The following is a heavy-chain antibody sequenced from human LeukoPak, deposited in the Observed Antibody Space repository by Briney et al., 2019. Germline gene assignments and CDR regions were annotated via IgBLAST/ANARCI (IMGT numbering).Heavy chain of an antibody. J-gene: IGHJ4*02. D-gene: IGHD6-13*01. CDR2: IIPILGIA. Sequence: SVKVSCKASGGTFSSYAISWVRQAPGQGLEWMGRIIPILGIANYAQKFQGRVTITADKSTSTAYMELSSLRSEDTAVYYCARGRQLAGYYFDYWGQGTLVTVSS. CDR1: GGTFSSYA. CDR3: ARGRQLAGYYFDY. V-gene: IGHV1-69*04.